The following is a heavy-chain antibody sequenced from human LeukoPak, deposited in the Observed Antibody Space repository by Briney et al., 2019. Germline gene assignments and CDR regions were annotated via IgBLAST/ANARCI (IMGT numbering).Heavy chain of an antibody. D-gene: IGHD2-15*01. V-gene: IGHV4-59*08. J-gene: IGHJ4*02. CDR1: GGSIRSYY. CDR3: ARTYCSGGSCHFDY. CDR2: IFYSGST. Sequence: SSETLSFTCTVSGGSIRSYYWGWIRQPPGKGLDWLGYIFYSGSTDSNPSLKSRVTISVDTSKNQFSLKLSSVTAADTAVYYCARTYCSGGSCHFDYWGQGTLVTVSS.